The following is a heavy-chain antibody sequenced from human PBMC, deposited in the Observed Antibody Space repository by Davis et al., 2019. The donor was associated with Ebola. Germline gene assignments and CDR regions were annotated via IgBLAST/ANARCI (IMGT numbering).Heavy chain of an antibody. CDR1: GDSVAGGSGG. CDR3: ARGWLRAGMDV. D-gene: IGHD5-18*01. J-gene: IGHJ6*04. V-gene: IGHV6-1*01. Sequence: PSETLSLTCAISGDSVAGGSGGWNWTRQSPSRGLEWLGRTYYNSKWYDGYAESVKSRINISPDTAKNQFSLHLNSVTPEDTAVYYCARGWLRAGMDVWGEGTTVTVSS. CDR2: TYYNSKWYD.